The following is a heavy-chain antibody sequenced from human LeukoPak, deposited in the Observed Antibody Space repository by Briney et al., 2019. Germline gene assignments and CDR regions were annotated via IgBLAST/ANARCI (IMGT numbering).Heavy chain of an antibody. CDR3: AREWFGELSRGGWFDP. D-gene: IGHD3-10*01. CDR2: IIPIFGIA. J-gene: IGHJ5*02. CDR1: GGTFSSYA. V-gene: IGHV1-69*04. Sequence: ASVKVSCKASGGTFSSYAISWVRQAPGQGLEWMGRIIPIFGIANYAQKFQGRVTITADKSTSTAYMELSSLRSEDTAVYYCAREWFGELSRGGWFDPWGQGTLVTASS.